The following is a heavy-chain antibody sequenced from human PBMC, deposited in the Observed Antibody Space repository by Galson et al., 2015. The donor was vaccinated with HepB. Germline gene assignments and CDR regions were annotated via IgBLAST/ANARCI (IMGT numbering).Heavy chain of an antibody. CDR1: GFTFSSHA. D-gene: IGHD3-10*01. CDR2: ISSTGTTM. V-gene: IGHV3-48*02. J-gene: IGHJ2*01. CDR3: ARVYFGTGSSSAYWYFDL. Sequence: SLRLSCAASGFTFSSHAMSWVRRAPGKGLESVSYISSTGTTMYYADSAKGRFTISRDNAQNSLYLQMNSLRDEDTAVYYCARVYFGTGSSSAYWYFDLWGRGTLVTVSS.